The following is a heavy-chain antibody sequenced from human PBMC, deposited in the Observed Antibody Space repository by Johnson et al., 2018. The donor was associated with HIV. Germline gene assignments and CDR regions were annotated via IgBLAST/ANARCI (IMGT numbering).Heavy chain of an antibody. Sequence: QLVESGGGLVKPGGSLRLSCAASGFTFSDYSMSWIRQAPGKGLEWVSYISSSATTIHYADSVKGRITISRDNAKNSLFLQMNTLRAEDTAVYHCAKGEAATTVTLDIWGQGTMVTVSS. CDR2: ISSSATTI. D-gene: IGHD4-11*01. J-gene: IGHJ3*02. CDR3: AKGEAATTVTLDI. V-gene: IGHV3-11*04. CDR1: GFTFSDYS.